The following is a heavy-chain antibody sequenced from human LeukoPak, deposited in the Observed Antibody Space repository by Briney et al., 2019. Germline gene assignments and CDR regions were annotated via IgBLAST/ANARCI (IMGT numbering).Heavy chain of an antibody. V-gene: IGHV1-18*01. Sequence: GASVKVSFKASGYTFTSYGMSWVRQAPGQGLEWMGWISAYNGNTHYAQKLQGRVTMTTDTSTSTAYMELRSLRSDDTAVYYCARDEARYSSGYYPNWFDPWGQGTLVTVSS. CDR3: ARDEARYSSGYYPNWFDP. CDR1: GYTFTSYG. CDR2: ISAYNGNT. J-gene: IGHJ5*02. D-gene: IGHD3-22*01.